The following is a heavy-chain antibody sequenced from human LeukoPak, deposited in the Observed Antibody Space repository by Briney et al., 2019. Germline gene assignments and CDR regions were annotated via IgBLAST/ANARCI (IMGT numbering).Heavy chain of an antibody. V-gene: IGHV3-30*02. J-gene: IGHJ4*02. Sequence: GGSLRLSCAVSGFTFSSYGMHWVRQAPGKGLEWVAFIRYDGSNKYYADSVKGRFTISRDNSKNTLYLQMNSLRAEDTAVYYCAKNKLIQLWTLNVDYWGQGTLVTVSS. CDR2: IRYDGSNK. CDR3: AKNKLIQLWTLNVDY. D-gene: IGHD5-18*01. CDR1: GFTFSSYG.